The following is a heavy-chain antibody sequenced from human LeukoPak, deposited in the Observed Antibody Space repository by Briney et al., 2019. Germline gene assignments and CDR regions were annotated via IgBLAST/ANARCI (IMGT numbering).Heavy chain of an antibody. V-gene: IGHV4-4*07. CDR2: IYATDLT. Sequence: SETLSLTCTVSGRSIRSFYWNWIRQSAGKGLEWIGRIYATDLTNYNPSLKSRVTLSVDMSKNELSLTLKSVTAADTDVYYCARGFGSGTSPIDLWGQGALVTVSS. CDR3: ARGFGSGTSPIDL. D-gene: IGHD3-10*01. J-gene: IGHJ5*02. CDR1: GRSIRSFY.